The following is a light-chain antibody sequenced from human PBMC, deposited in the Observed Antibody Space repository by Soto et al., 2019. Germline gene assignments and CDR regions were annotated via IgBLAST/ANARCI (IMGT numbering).Light chain of an antibody. Sequence: DIVLTQSPATLSSSPGERVTLSCRASQSVDNFLAWYQQKPGQAPRLLIYGASTRATGIPARFSGSGSGTEFTLTISSLQSEDFAVYYCQQYNNWPLSFGQGTKVDIK. CDR2: GAS. V-gene: IGKV3-15*01. J-gene: IGKJ1*01. CDR3: QQYNNWPLS. CDR1: QSVDNF.